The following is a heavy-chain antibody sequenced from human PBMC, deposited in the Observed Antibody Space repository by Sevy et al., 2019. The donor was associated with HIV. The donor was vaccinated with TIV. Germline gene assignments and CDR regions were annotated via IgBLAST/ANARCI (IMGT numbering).Heavy chain of an antibody. CDR1: GFTFNTHA. D-gene: IGHD3-22*01. Sequence: GRSLRLSCAASGFTFNTHAMNWVRQAPGKGLEWVSVISGPGYGTNYADSVKGRLTISRDNSKNTLFLQMNSLRDDDTAVYYWAKALNPALESMLEVNLRSLKGFDVWGQGTMVTVSS. CDR2: ISGPGYGT. J-gene: IGHJ3*01. CDR3: AKALNPALESMLEVNLRSLKGFDV. V-gene: IGHV3-23*01.